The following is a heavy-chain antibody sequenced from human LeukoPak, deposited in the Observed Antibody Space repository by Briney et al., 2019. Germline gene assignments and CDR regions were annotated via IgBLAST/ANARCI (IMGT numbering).Heavy chain of an antibody. D-gene: IGHD3-10*01. V-gene: IGHV3-21*01. Sequence: GGSLRLSCAASGFTFSSYSMNWVRQAPGKGLEWVSSISSSSSYIYYADSVKGRFTISRDNAKNSLYLQMNGLRAEDTAVYYCARGLTYYGSGKSPYWGQGTLVTVSS. CDR1: GFTFSSYS. J-gene: IGHJ4*02. CDR2: ISSSSSYI. CDR3: ARGLTYYGSGKSPY.